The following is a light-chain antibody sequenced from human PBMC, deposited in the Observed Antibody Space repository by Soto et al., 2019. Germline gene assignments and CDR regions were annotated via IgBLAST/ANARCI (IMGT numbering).Light chain of an antibody. CDR3: QEFTNYPLT. CDR1: QSISSY. V-gene: IGKV1-39*01. CDR2: AAS. Sequence: DIQMTQSPSSLSAPVGDRVTITCRASQSISSYLNWYQQKPGKAPKLLIYAASSLQSGVPSRFSGSGSGTDFTLTIFSLQPEDFATYYCQEFTNYPLTFGGGTKVDI. J-gene: IGKJ4*01.